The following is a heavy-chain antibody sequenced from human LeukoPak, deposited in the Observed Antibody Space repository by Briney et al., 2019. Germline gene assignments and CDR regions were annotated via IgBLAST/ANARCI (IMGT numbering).Heavy chain of an antibody. CDR3: ARERNVWSGSTICLDY. CDR2: INHSGST. V-gene: IGHV4-34*01. CDR1: GGPFSGYY. D-gene: IGHD2-2*01. Sequence: PSETLSLTCAVYGGPFSGYYWSWIRQPPGKGLEWIGEINHSGSTNYNPSLKSRVTISVDTSKNQFSLKLSSVTAADTAVYYCARERNVWSGSTICLDYWGQGTLVTVSS. J-gene: IGHJ4*02.